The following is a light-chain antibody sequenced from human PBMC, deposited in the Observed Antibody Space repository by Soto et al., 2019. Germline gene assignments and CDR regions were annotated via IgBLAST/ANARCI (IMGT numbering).Light chain of an antibody. CDR3: QQHEA. V-gene: IGKV3-11*01. Sequence: EIVLTQSPATLSLSPGERATLSCRASQSVSSYLAWYQQKPGQAPRLLIYDASNRATGIPARFSGSGSGTDFTLTISSLEPEDFAVYYCQQHEAFGPGTKVDIK. CDR2: DAS. J-gene: IGKJ3*01. CDR1: QSVSSY.